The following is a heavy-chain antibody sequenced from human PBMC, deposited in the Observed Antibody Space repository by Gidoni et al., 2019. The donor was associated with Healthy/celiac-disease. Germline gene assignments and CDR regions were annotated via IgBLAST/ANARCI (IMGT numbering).Heavy chain of an antibody. V-gene: IGHV3-21*01. CDR3: ASLKELELPPKYYYYGMDV. Sequence: EVQLVESGGGLVKPGGSLRLSCAASGFTFSSYSMTWVRQAPGKGLEWVSSISSSSSYIYYADSVKGRFTISRDNAKNSLYLQMNSLRAEDTAVYYCASLKELELPPKYYYYGMDVWGQGTTVTVSS. J-gene: IGHJ6*02. CDR1: GFTFSSYS. CDR2: ISSSSSYI. D-gene: IGHD1-7*01.